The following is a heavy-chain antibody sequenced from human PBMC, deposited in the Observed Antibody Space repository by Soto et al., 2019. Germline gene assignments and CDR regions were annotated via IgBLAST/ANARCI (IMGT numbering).Heavy chain of an antibody. CDR2: IYQSGST. CDR3: ARASATIAAAAISDY. J-gene: IGHJ4*02. CDR1: GGAISSSKW. Sequence: QVQLQESGPGLVKPSGTLSLTCAVSGGAISSSKWWSWVRQPPGKGLEWIGEIYQSGSTNYNPSLESRVRMSVDKSRNQFSLKLTSVSAADTAVYYCARASATIAAAAISDYWGQGTLVTVSS. V-gene: IGHV4-4*02. D-gene: IGHD6-13*01.